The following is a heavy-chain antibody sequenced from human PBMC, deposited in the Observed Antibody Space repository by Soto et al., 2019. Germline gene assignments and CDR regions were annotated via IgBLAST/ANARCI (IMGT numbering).Heavy chain of an antibody. D-gene: IGHD3-22*01. CDR3: ARDAFDYDTTGYHSDY. CDR2: ISSSGSTT. J-gene: IGHJ4*02. Sequence: EVQLVESGGGLVQPGGSLRLSCGASGFTFSNFHMNWVRQAPGKGLEWVSYISSSGSTTYYADSVKGRFTISRDNARNSLFLQMSSLRDEDTAVYYSARDAFDYDTTGYHSDYWGQGTLVTVSS. CDR1: GFTFSNFH. V-gene: IGHV3-48*02.